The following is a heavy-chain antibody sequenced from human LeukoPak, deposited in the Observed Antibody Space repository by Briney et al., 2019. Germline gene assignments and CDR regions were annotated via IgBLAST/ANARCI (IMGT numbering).Heavy chain of an antibody. CDR3: ARYYYDSSGYFPMDV. CDR1: GFTFSSYS. D-gene: IGHD3-22*01. CDR2: ISSSSSTI. Sequence: GGSLRLSCAASGFTFSSYSMNWVRQAPGKGLEWVSYISSSSSTIYYADSVKGRFTISRDNAKNSLYLQMNSPRAEDTAVYYCARYYYDSSGYFPMDVWGKGTTATVSS. J-gene: IGHJ6*04. V-gene: IGHV3-48*01.